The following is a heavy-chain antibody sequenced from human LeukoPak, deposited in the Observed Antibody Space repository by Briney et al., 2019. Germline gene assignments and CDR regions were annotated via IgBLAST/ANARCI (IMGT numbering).Heavy chain of an antibody. J-gene: IGHJ2*01. V-gene: IGHV4-31*03. D-gene: IGHD2-2*01. CDR2: IFYSGTT. Sequence: SETLSLTCTVSGVSIFSSGSYWSWIRQHPGGGLEWIGYIFYSGTTYYNPSLKSRLSLSVDTSKKQFSLNLRSVTAADTAVYYCARRGTAAKRYFDLWGRGTLVTVSS. CDR3: ARRGTAAKRYFDL. CDR1: GVSIFSSGSY.